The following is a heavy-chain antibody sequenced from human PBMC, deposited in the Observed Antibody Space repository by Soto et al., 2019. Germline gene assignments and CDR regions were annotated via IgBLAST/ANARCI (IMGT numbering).Heavy chain of an antibody. CDR3: HYYDSSGYYYVGVDY. V-gene: IGHV1-69*12. Sequence: QVQLVQSGAEVKKPGSSVKVSCKASGGTFSSYAISWVRQAPGQGLEWMGGIIPIFGTANYAQKFQGRVTITADESTSTAYMELSSLRSEDTAAYYCHYYDSSGYYYVGVDYWGQGTLVTVSS. CDR1: GGTFSSYA. J-gene: IGHJ4*02. D-gene: IGHD3-22*01. CDR2: IIPIFGTA.